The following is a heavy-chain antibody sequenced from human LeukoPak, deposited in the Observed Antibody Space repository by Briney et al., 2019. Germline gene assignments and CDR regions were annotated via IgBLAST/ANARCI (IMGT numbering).Heavy chain of an antibody. J-gene: IGHJ4*02. CDR3: TRGASSYYRVFEH. V-gene: IGHV3-21*04. CDR2: ISSSSNYI. D-gene: IGHD3-3*01. CDR1: GFTFSSHG. Sequence: PGGSLRLSCAASGFTFSSHGMSWVRQAPGKGLEWVSSISSSSNYIYYADSVKGRFTISRDNAKNSLYLHMNSLRAEDTALYYCTRGASSYYRVFEHWGQGTLVTVSS.